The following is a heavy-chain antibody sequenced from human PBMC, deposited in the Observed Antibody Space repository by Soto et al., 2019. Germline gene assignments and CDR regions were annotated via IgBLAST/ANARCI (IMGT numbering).Heavy chain of an antibody. CDR1: GGTFSSYA. J-gene: IGHJ6*02. CDR3: ARDYPPGYYMIYYGMDV. CDR2: IIPIFGTA. D-gene: IGHD3-3*01. V-gene: IGHV1-69*01. Sequence: QVQLVQSGAEVKKPGSSVKVSCKASGGTFSSYAISWVRQAPGQGLEWMGGIIPIFGTANYAQKFQGRVTITADESTSTAYMELSSLRSEDTAVYYCARDYPPGYYMIYYGMDVWGQGTTVTVSS.